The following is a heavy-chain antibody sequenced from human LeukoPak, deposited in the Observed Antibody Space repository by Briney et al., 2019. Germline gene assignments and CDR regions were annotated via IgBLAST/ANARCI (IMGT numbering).Heavy chain of an antibody. CDR1: GGSISSGGYS. D-gene: IGHD6-19*01. CDR2: IYHSGST. J-gene: IGHJ3*02. V-gene: IGHV4-30-2*01. Sequence: SETLSLTCAVSGGSISSGGYSWSWIRQPPGKGLEWIWYIYHSGSTYYNPSLKSRVTISVDRSKNQFSLKLSSVTAADTAVYYCAREWLSGAFDIWGQGTMVTVSS. CDR3: AREWLSGAFDI.